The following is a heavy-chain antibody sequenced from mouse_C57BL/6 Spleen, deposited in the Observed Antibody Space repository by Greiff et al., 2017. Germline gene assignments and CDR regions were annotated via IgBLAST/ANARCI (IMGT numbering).Heavy chain of an antibody. CDR3: ARRGRDYGGAYYFDY. D-gene: IGHD2-4*01. CDR2: ILPGSGST. Sequence: QVQLQQSGAELMKPGASVKLSCKATGYTFTGYWIEWVKQRPGHGLEWIGEILPGSGSTNYNEKCKGKATFTADTSSNTAYMQLSSLTTEDSAIYYCARRGRDYGGAYYFDYWGQGTTLTVSS. CDR1: GYTFTGYW. V-gene: IGHV1-9*01. J-gene: IGHJ2*01.